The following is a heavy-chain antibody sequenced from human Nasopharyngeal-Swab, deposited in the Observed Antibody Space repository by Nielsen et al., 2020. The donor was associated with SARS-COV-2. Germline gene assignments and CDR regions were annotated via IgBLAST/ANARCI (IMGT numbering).Heavy chain of an antibody. CDR3: ARALWSGYI. J-gene: IGHJ4*02. Sequence: GGSLRLSCAASGFDFSTFWMAWVRQAPGKGLEWVSSIKQDGHEKFYVDSVKGRITTSRDDAKNSLSLQMNSLRVEDTAVYYCARALWSGYIWGQGTLVTISS. CDR1: GFDFSTFW. V-gene: IGHV3-7*01. CDR2: IKQDGHEK. D-gene: IGHD3-3*01.